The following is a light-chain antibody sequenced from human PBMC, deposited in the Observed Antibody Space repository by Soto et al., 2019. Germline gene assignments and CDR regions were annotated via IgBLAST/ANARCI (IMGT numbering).Light chain of an antibody. CDR1: GSAVGAYKY. J-gene: IGLJ1*01. CDR3: SSYGGSNIPLYV. V-gene: IGLV2-8*01. Sequence: QSVLPQPPSASGSPGQSLTISCAGTGSAVGAYKYVSWYQQHPGKAPKLIIYEVDKRPSGVPDRFSGSKSGNTASLTVSGLQAEDEADYYCSSYGGSNIPLYVFGTGTKVTVL. CDR2: EVD.